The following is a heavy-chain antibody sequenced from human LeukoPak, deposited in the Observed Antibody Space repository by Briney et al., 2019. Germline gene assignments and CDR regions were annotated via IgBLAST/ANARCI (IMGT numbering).Heavy chain of an antibody. V-gene: IGHV3-23*01. CDR1: GFTFSSYA. D-gene: IGHD3-10*01. J-gene: IGHJ4*02. CDR3: AKCRGALLLWFGELMG. Sequence: GGSLRLSCAASGFTFSSYAMSWVRQAPGKGLEWVSAISGSGGSTYYADSVKGRFTISRDNSKNTLYLQMNSLRAEDTAVYYCAKCRGALLLWFGELMGWGQGTLVTVSS. CDR2: ISGSGGST.